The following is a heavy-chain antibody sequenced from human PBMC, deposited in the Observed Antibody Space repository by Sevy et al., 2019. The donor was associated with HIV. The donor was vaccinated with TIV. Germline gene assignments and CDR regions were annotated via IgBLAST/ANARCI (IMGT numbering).Heavy chain of an antibody. CDR1: GFTFGDYC. CDR2: LKSDVYGGTV. J-gene: IGHJ4*02. Sequence: GVLRLSCTASGFTFGDYCMSWVRQAPGKGLEWVAFLKSDVYGGTVDHAASVRGRFVISRDDSKTIAYLQMNDLITEDTGVYYCTRWKAAQSIFDYWGQGALVTVSS. V-gene: IGHV3-49*04. D-gene: IGHD6-13*01. CDR3: TRWKAAQSIFDY.